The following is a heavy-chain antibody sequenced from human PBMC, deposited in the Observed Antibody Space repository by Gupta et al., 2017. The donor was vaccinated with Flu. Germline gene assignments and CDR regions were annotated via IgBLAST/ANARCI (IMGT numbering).Heavy chain of an antibody. J-gene: IGHJ5*02. CDR3: SRGDSYYYDSGTYYAWFDP. V-gene: IGHV1-46*03. D-gene: IGHD3-22*01. CDR2: INPSGGST. Sequence: RPAPGQGLEWMGIINPSGGSTTYAQKFQGRVTMTRDTSTSTVYMELSSLRSEDTAVYYCSRGDSYYYDSGTYYAWFDPWGQGTLVTVSS.